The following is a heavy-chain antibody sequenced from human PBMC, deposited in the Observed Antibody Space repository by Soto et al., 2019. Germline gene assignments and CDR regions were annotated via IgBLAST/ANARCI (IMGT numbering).Heavy chain of an antibody. CDR3: AADRGYYYDSSGYDDY. V-gene: IGHV1-58*01. D-gene: IGHD3-22*01. J-gene: IGHJ4*02. CDR1: GFTFTSSA. CDR2: IVVGSGNT. Sequence: ASVKVSCKASGFTFTSSAVQWVRQARGQRLEWIGWIVVGSGNTNYAQKFQERVTITRDMSTSTAYMELSSLRSEDTAVYYCAADRGYYYDSSGYDDYWGQGTLVTVSS.